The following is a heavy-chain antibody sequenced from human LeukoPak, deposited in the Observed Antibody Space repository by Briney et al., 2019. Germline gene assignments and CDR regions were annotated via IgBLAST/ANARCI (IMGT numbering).Heavy chain of an antibody. CDR3: ARDGTRANWNDGGGLDY. V-gene: IGHV3-30-3*01. D-gene: IGHD1-1*01. CDR2: MSYDGSNK. J-gene: IGHJ4*02. Sequence: GGSLRLSCAASGFTFSSYAMHWVRQAPGKGLEWVAVMSYDGSNKYYADSVKGRFTISRGNSKNTLYLQMNSLRAEDTAVYYCARDGTRANWNDGGGLDYWGQGTLVTVSS. CDR1: GFTFSSYA.